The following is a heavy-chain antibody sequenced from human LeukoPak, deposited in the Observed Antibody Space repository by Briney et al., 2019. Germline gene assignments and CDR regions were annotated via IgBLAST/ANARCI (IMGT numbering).Heavy chain of an antibody. CDR1: GYTFTSYD. CDR3: AAASVDTAMDLYYYYYGMDV. J-gene: IGHJ6*02. V-gene: IGHV1-8*03. CDR2: MNPNSGNT. D-gene: IGHD5-18*01. Sequence: ASVKVSCKASGYTFTSYDINWVRQATGQGLEWMGWMNPNSGNTGYAQKFQERVTITRDMSTSTAYMELSSLRSEDTAVYYCAAASVDTAMDLYYYYYGMDVWGQGTTVTVSS.